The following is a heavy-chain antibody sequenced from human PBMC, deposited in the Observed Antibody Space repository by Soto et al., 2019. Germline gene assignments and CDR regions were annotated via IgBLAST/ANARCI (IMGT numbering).Heavy chain of an antibody. V-gene: IGHV4-31*03. CDR3: ARATPAGSAEF. J-gene: IGHJ4*02. CDR1: GGSNIRDGYY. CDR2: ISYSGSS. D-gene: IGHD2-2*01. Sequence: QVQLQESGPGLVKPSQTLSLTCTVSGGSNIRDGYYWSWIRQHPGKGLEWIAYISYSGSSYSNPSLKSRVTISADTSKNQFSLRLTSVTAADTAVYFCARATPAGSAEFWGQGTLVTVSS.